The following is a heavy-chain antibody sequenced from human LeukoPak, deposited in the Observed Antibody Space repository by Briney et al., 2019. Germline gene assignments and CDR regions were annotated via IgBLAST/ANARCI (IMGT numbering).Heavy chain of an antibody. D-gene: IGHD2/OR15-2a*01. J-gene: IGHJ4*02. Sequence: GGSLRLSCAASGFTFSSYAMSWVRQAPGKGLEWVSAISGSGGSTYYADSVKGRFTISRDNSKNTLYLQMNSLRAEDTAVYYCAIEPSMTLSRDLDYWGQGTLVTVSS. CDR2: ISGSGGST. V-gene: IGHV3-23*01. CDR1: GFTFSSYA. CDR3: AIEPSMTLSRDLDY.